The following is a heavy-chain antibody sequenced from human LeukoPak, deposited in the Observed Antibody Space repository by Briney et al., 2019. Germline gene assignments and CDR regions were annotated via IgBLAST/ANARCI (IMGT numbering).Heavy chain of an antibody. J-gene: IGHJ5*02. D-gene: IGHD4-17*01. CDR3: ARATVTRWFDP. Sequence: GRSLRLSCAASGFALSSFGMHWVRQAPGKGLEWVAVIWYDGTNKYCAGSVKGRFTISRDNSKNTLYLQMNSLRAEDTAVYYCARATVTRWFDPWGQGTLVTVSS. CDR1: GFALSSFG. V-gene: IGHV3-33*01. CDR2: IWYDGTNK.